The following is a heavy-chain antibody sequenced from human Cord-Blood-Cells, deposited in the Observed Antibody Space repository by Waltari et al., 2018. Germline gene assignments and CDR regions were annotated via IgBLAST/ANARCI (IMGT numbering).Heavy chain of an antibody. J-gene: IGHJ4*02. V-gene: IGHV1-8*01. CDR2: MNPNSGNT. D-gene: IGHD3-10*01. Sequence: QVQLVQSGAEGKKPGASVKVSCKASGYTCTSYDINWVRQATGQGLAWMGWMNPNSGNTGYAQKFQGRVTMTRNTSISTAYMELSSLRSEDTAVYYCARGLLWFGESQEGYWGQGTLVTVSS. CDR1: GYTCTSYD. CDR3: ARGLLWFGESQEGY.